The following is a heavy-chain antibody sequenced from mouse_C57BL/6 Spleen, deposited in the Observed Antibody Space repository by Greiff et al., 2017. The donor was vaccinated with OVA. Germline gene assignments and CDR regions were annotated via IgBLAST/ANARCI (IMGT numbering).Heavy chain of an antibody. V-gene: IGHV6-6*01. D-gene: IGHD4-1*01. CDR2: IRNKANNHAT. CDR1: GFTFSDAW. J-gene: IGHJ1*03. CDR3: TRDWDGYCDV. Sequence: EVKVEASGGGLVQPGGSMKLSCAASGFTFSDAWMYWVRQSPEKGLEWVAEIRNKANNHATYYAESVKGRISISRDSAKSSDSLQMKSLRAEDTGIYYCTRDWDGYCDVWGTGTTVTVSS.